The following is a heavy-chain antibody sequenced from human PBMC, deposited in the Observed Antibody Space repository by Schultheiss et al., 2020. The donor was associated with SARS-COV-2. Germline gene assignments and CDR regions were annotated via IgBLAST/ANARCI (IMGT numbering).Heavy chain of an antibody. D-gene: IGHD3-3*01. J-gene: IGHJ6*02. CDR3: ARRRGITIDYYGMDV. CDR2: IYPGDSDT. CDR1: EYSFSNYW. Sequence: GESLKISCKGSEYSFSNYWIGWVRQMPGKGLEWMGIIYPGDSDTRYSPSFQGQVTISADKSISTAYLQWSSLKASDTAMYYCARRRGITIDYYGMDVWGQGTTVTVSS. V-gene: IGHV5-51*01.